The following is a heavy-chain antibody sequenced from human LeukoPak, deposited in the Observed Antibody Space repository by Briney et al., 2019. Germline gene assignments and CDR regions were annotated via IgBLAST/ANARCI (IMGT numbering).Heavy chain of an antibody. Sequence: VRLGGSLRLSCAASGFTFSSYAMSWVRQAPGKGLEWVSVISGSGGSTYYADSVKGRFTISRDNSKNTLYLQMNSLRAEDTAVYYCAKDYYYDSSGYLDQGSNAFDIWGQGTMVTVSS. J-gene: IGHJ3*02. CDR2: ISGSGGST. D-gene: IGHD3-22*01. V-gene: IGHV3-23*01. CDR1: GFTFSSYA. CDR3: AKDYYYDSSGYLDQGSNAFDI.